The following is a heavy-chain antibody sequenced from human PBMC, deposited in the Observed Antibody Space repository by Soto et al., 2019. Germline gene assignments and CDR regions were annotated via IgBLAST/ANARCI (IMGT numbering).Heavy chain of an antibody. CDR2: INAGNGNT. CDR1: WYTFTNYA. D-gene: IGHD6-6*01. V-gene: IGHV1-3*01. CDR3: ARSIAARLNWFDP. Sequence: APVEVSCKASWYTFTNYAMNWVRQAPGQRLEWMGWINAGNGNTKYSRKFHGRFSLCRDNAKNSLYLQMHSLTAEDTAVYYCARSIAARLNWFDPWGQGTLVTVSS. J-gene: IGHJ5*02.